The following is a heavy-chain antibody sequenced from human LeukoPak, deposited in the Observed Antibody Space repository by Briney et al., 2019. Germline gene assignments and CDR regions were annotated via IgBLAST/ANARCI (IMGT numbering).Heavy chain of an antibody. Sequence: GGSLRLSCAASGFTFSTYSMHWVRQAPGKGLEWVSSIISSGSHIYYADSVKGRFTISRDNAKNSLYLQMNSLRAEDTAVYYCAELGITMIGGVWGKGTTVTISS. J-gene: IGHJ6*04. CDR2: IISSGSHI. V-gene: IGHV3-21*01. CDR1: GFTFSTYS. CDR3: AELGITMIGGV. D-gene: IGHD3-10*02.